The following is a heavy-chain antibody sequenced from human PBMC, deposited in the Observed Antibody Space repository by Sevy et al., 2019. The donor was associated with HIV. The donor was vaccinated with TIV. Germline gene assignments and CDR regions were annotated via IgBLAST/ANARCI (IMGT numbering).Heavy chain of an antibody. V-gene: IGHV3-30*18. D-gene: IGHD3-9*01. J-gene: IGHJ3*02. Sequence: GGSLRLSCAVSGFTFNAYDMHWVRQAPGKGLEYMALISYDGGKKYYADSVKGRFTISRDNSENTLYLQMNNLRAEDTAVYYCAKDLYYDILTGDATYAFDMWGQGTMVTVSS. CDR3: AKDLYYDILTGDATYAFDM. CDR2: ISYDGGKK. CDR1: GFTFNAYD.